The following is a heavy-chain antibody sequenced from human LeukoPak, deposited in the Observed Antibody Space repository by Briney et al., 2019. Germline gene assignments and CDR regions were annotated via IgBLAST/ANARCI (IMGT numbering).Heavy chain of an antibody. CDR3: AKDPDFRLGELSDMGGGFDV. J-gene: IGHJ3*01. CDR2: ISYDGSYI. CDR1: GVSLSSYG. D-gene: IGHD3-16*02. V-gene: IGHV3-30*18. Sequence: PGGSLRLSCAASGVSLSSYGMHWVRQAPGKGLEWVAVISYDGSYIYYADSVKGRFTISRDNSKNTLFLQMNTLRVEDTAVYHCAKDPDFRLGELSDMGGGFDVWGQGTMVTVSS.